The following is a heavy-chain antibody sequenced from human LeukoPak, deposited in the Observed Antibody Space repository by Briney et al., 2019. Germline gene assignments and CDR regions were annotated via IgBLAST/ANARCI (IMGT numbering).Heavy chain of an antibody. Sequence: GGSLRLSCAASGLTFSSYSMNWVRQAPGKGLEWVSSISSSSSYIYYADSVKGRFTISRDSAKNSLYLQMNSLRAEDTAVYYCARIKYCTNGVCYLLYGMDVWGQGTTVTVSS. D-gene: IGHD2-8*01. V-gene: IGHV3-21*01. CDR1: GLTFSSYS. J-gene: IGHJ6*02. CDR3: ARIKYCTNGVCYLLYGMDV. CDR2: ISSSSSYI.